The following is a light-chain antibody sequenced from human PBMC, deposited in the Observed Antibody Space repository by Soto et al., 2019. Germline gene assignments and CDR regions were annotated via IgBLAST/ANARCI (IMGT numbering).Light chain of an antibody. Sequence: QSVLTQPPSASGSPGQSVTISCTGTNSDIGGYNYVSWYRQNPGKAPKLMIYEVNKRPSGVPDRFSGSKSDNTASLTVSGLQAEDEADYYCRSYAGNNILLFGGGTKLTVL. J-gene: IGLJ3*02. CDR2: EVN. CDR3: RSYAGNNILL. V-gene: IGLV2-8*01. CDR1: NSDIGGYNY.